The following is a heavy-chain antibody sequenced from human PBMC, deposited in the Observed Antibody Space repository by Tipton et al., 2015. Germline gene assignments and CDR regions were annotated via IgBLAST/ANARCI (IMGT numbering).Heavy chain of an antibody. D-gene: IGHD4-17*01. J-gene: IGHJ3*02. Sequence: TLSLTCSVSGGSVSSANYYWSWIRQPPGKGLGWIGNIYYSGSTYYKTSLKSRVTISVDPSKNQFSLKMTSVTASDTAVYYWATDRGLYGAHDAGDIWGQGIMVTVAS. CDR1: GGSVSSANYY. V-gene: IGHV4-61*01. CDR3: ATDRGLYGAHDAGDI. CDR2: IYYSGST.